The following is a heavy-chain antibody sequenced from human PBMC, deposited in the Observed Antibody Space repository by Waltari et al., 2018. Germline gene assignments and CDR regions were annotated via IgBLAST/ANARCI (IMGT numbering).Heavy chain of an antibody. J-gene: IGHJ4*02. Sequence: QVQLQESGPGLVKPSGTLSLTCAVPGGSISSSNCWGLVRKPPGKWLEWIGEIYHSGSTNYNPSLKSRVTRSVDKSKNQFSLKLSSVTAADTAVYYCARTLEDILTVGIGYWGQGTLVTVSS. CDR2: IYHSGST. D-gene: IGHD3-9*01. CDR3: ARTLEDILTVGIGY. V-gene: IGHV4-4*02. CDR1: GGSISSSNC.